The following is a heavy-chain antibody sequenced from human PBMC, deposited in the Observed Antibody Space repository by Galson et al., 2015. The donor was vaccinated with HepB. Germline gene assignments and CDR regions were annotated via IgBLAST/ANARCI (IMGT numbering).Heavy chain of an antibody. J-gene: IGHJ4*02. CDR2: IYYNGNT. D-gene: IGHD3-10*01. CDR1: GGSISSSSYL. Sequence: ETLSLTCTVSGGSISSSSYLWGWIRQPPGKGLESIGIIYYNGNTYYNPSLKSRVTISVDTSKNHFSLKLSSVTAADTAVYYCARQYGSGLWYFDYWGQGTLVTVSS. CDR3: ARQYGSGLWYFDY. V-gene: IGHV4-39*01.